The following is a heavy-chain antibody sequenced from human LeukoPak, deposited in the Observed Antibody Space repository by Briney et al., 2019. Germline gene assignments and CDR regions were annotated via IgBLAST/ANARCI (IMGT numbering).Heavy chain of an antibody. Sequence: ASVKVSCKASGYTFTGYYMHWVRQAPGQGLEWMGWINPNSGGTNYAQKFQGRVTMTRDTPISTAYMELSRLRSDDTAVYYCARVLILGSSGYRDAFDIWGQGTMVTVSS. CDR3: ARVLILGSSGYRDAFDI. J-gene: IGHJ3*02. D-gene: IGHD3-22*01. V-gene: IGHV1-2*02. CDR2: INPNSGGT. CDR1: GYTFTGYY.